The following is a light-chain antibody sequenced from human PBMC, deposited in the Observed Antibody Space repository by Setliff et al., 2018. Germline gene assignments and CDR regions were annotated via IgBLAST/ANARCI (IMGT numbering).Light chain of an antibody. CDR1: SSDVGGYKY. Sequence: QSALTQPASVSGSPGQSITISCTGTSSDVGGYKYVSWYQHHPGKAPKVVIYDVNQRPSGVSHRFSGSKSGNTASLTISGLQADDEADYYCCAYTASTTYVFVNGTKVTVL. V-gene: IGLV2-14*03. CDR3: CAYTASTTYV. J-gene: IGLJ1*01. CDR2: DVN.